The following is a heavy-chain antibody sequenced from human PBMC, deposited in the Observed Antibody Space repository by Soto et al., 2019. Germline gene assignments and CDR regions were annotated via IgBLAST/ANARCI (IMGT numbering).Heavy chain of an antibody. Sequence: GVSLRLSCAASGFTFSSYGMHWVRQAPGKGLEWVAVIWYDGSNKYYADSVKGRFTISRDNSKSTLYLQMNSLRAEDTAVYYCARDRRATITLDFDYWGQGTLVTVSS. V-gene: IGHV3-33*01. CDR2: IWYDGSNK. D-gene: IGHD5-12*01. J-gene: IGHJ4*02. CDR1: GFTFSSYG. CDR3: ARDRRATITLDFDY.